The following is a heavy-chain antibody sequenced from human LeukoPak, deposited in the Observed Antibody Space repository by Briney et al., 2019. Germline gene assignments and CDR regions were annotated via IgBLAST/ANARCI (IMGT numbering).Heavy chain of an antibody. J-gene: IGHJ1*01. CDR3: ARNATSGFFKD. D-gene: IGHD2-2*01. CDR2: IHHSGNRFESGST. CDR1: GSSIANNNY. Sequence: SETLSLTCTVSGSSIANNNYWGWIRQSPGKGLEWIGSIHHSGNRFESGSTHYNPSLRGRVIVSADTSKNQFSLTLTSPTAADTAVYFCARNATSGFFKDWSQGSLVTVSS. V-gene: IGHV4-28*01.